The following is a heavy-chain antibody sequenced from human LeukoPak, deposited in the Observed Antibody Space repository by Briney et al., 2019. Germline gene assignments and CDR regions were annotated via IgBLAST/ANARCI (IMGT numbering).Heavy chain of an antibody. CDR3: AREPSGADDY. V-gene: IGHV3-74*01. CDR1: GFTFSSYW. D-gene: IGHD3-10*01. J-gene: IGHJ4*02. CDR2: IKSDGSST. Sequence: GGSLRLSCAASGFTFSSYWMHWVRQGPGKGLVWVSRIKSDGSSTSYADSVKGRFTISRDNAKNTLYLQMNSLRDEDTAVYYCAREPSGADDYWGQGTLVTVSS.